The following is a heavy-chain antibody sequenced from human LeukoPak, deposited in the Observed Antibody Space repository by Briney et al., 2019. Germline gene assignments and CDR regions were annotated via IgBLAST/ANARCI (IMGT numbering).Heavy chain of an antibody. CDR3: ATSGGFNSPRHY. CDR2: VCYNGTT. D-gene: IGHD3-16*01. Sequence: SETLSLTCSVSGDSISSYFWAWIRQPPGKALEWIGYVCYNGTTNYNPSLRNRVAISIDTSKNQFSLKLNSATAADTAVYYCATSGGFNSPRHYWGQGTLVTVSS. J-gene: IGHJ4*02. CDR1: GDSISSYF. V-gene: IGHV4-59*01.